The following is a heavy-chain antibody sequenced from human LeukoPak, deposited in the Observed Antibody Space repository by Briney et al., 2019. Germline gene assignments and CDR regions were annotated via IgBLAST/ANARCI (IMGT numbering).Heavy chain of an antibody. D-gene: IGHD3-10*01. CDR3: ARQISDYYYYYMDV. V-gene: IGHV4-39*01. Sequence: SETLSLTCTVSGGSISSSNYYWGWIRQPPGKGREWIGTIYYSGTTYYNPSLESRVTFSEDTSKNQVSLTLRSVTAANTAVYYCARQISDYYYYYMDVWVKGTTVTVSS. J-gene: IGHJ6*03. CDR2: IYYSGTT. CDR1: GGSISSSNYY.